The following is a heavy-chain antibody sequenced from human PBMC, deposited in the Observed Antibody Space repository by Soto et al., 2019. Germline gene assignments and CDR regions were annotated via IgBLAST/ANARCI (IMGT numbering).Heavy chain of an antibody. Sequence: EGQLVESGGGLVQPGGSLRLSCAASGFSFSSYWMGWVRQAPGKGLEWVSHIKRDGSEHYYVGSVKGRFTISRDNSKNALYVQLGSTGDEDTALYSCVQVIAYAGHIWGQGTMVTVSS. J-gene: IGHJ3*02. CDR1: GFSFSSYW. V-gene: IGHV3-7*01. CDR2: IKRDGSEH. CDR3: VQVIAYAGHI. D-gene: IGHD2-21*01.